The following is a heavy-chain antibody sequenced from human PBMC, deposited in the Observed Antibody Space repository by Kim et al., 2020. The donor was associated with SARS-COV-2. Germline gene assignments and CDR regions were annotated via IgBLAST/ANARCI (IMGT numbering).Heavy chain of an antibody. CDR1: GYTFTSYY. D-gene: IGHD2-15*01. V-gene: IGHV1-46*01. Sequence: ASVKVSCKASGYTFTSYYMHWVRQAPGQGLEWMGIINPSGGSTSYAQKFQGRVTMTRDTSTSTVYMELSSLRSEDTAVYYCAREETLCSGGSCYSRAYYFDYWGHGTLVTVSS. J-gene: IGHJ4*01. CDR3: AREETLCSGGSCYSRAYYFDY. CDR2: INPSGGST.